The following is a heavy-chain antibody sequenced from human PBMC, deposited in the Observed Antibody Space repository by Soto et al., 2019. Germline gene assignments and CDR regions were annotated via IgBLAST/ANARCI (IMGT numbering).Heavy chain of an antibody. J-gene: IGHJ5*02. V-gene: IGHV2-26*01. CDR2: IFSNDDK. CDR3: ALIKDCSRTDCYLASFDP. Sequence: QVTLKESGPVLVKPTETLTLTCTVSGLSLSNGRLGVSCIRQPPGKALEWLAHIFSNDDKSYSTSLRSRLTIAKDTSRSQVVLTMTNMDPMDSATYYCALIKDCSRTDCYLASFDPWGQGTLVTVSS. CDR1: GLSLSNGRLG. D-gene: IGHD2-2*01.